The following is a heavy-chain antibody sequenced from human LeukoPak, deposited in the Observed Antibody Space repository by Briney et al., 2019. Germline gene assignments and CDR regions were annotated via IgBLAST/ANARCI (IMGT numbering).Heavy chain of an antibody. J-gene: IGHJ4*02. D-gene: IGHD3-22*01. CDR1: GYSFTSYW. Sequence: GESLKISCKGSGYSFTSYWLGWVRQMPGKGLEWMGITYPGDSDTRYSPSFQGQVTISADKSISTAYLQWSSLKASDTAMYYCARLKGPYYDSSGYDLDYWGQGTLVTVSS. CDR3: ARLKGPYYDSSGYDLDY. CDR2: TYPGDSDT. V-gene: IGHV5-51*01.